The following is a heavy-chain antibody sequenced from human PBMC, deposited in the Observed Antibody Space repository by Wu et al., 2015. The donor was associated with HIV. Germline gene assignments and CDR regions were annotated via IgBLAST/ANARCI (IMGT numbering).Heavy chain of an antibody. CDR3: ARDYPTYYYDSSGFGIDAFDI. V-gene: IGHV1-18*01. CDR2: ISAYNGNT. D-gene: IGHD3-22*01. J-gene: IGHJ3*02. CDR1: GYTFSSYG. Sequence: VQLVQSGAEVKKPGASVKVSCKASGYTFSSYGISWVRQAPGQGLEWMGWISAYNGNTNYAQKLQGRVTMTTDTSTSTAYMELRSLRSDDTAVYYCARDYPTYYYDSSGFGIDAFDIWGQGTMVTVSS.